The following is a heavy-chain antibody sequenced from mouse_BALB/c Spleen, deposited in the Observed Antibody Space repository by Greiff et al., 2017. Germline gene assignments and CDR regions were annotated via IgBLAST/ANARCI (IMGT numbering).Heavy chain of an antibody. V-gene: IGHV1-7*01. CDR2: INPSTGYT. D-gene: IGHD2-1*01. CDR1: GYTFTSYW. CDR3: AKFYGNYGWFAY. J-gene: IGHJ3*01. Sequence: QVQLQQSGAELAKPGASVKMSCKASGYTFTSYWMHWVKQRPGQGLEWIGYINPSTGYTEYNQKFKDKATLTADKSSSTAYMQLSSLTSEDSAVYYCAKFYGNYGWFAYWGQGTLVTVSA.